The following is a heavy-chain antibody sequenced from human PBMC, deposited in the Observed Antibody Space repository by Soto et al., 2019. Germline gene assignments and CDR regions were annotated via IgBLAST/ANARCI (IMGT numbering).Heavy chain of an antibody. CDR2: ISSSSYI. V-gene: IGHV3-21*01. J-gene: IGHJ4*02. CDR1: GFTFSSYS. Sequence: PGGSLRLSCAASGFTFSSYSMNWVRQAPGKGLEWASSISSSSYIYYADSVKGRFTISRDNAKNSLYLQMNSLRAEDTAVYYCARDRGMDSSSWFPLDYWGQGTLVTVSS. CDR3: ARDRGMDSSSWFPLDY. D-gene: IGHD6-13*01.